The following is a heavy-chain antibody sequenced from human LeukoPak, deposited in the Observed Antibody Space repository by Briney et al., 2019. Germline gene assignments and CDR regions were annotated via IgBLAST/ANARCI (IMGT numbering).Heavy chain of an antibody. D-gene: IGHD5-12*01. Sequence: PGGSLRLSCAASGFTFSDYYMSWIRQAPGKGLEWVSYISSSNTYTNYASSVKGRFTISRDNAKNTLYLQMNNLRAEDTAVYYCARDRGYAFDIWGQGTMVTVSS. CDR3: ARDRGYAFDI. V-gene: IGHV3-11*06. J-gene: IGHJ3*02. CDR1: GFTFSDYY. CDR2: ISSSNTYT.